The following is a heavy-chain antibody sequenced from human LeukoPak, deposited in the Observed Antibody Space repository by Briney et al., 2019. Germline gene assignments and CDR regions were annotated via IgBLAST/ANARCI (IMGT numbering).Heavy chain of an antibody. Sequence: SETLSLTCTVSGDSISSYYWSWIRQPPGKGLEWIGYIYYSGSTNYNPSLKSRVTISVDTSKNQFSLKLSSVTAADTAVYYCARYSGSFDAFDIWGQGTMVTVSS. D-gene: IGHD1-26*01. J-gene: IGHJ3*02. CDR3: ARYSGSFDAFDI. CDR2: IYYSGST. V-gene: IGHV4-59*01. CDR1: GDSISSYY.